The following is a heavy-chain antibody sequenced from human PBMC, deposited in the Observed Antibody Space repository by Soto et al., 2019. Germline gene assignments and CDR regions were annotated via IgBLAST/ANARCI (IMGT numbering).Heavy chain of an antibody. V-gene: IGHV3-23*01. J-gene: IGHJ6*02. CDR2: ISRSGGST. Sequence: GGSLRLSCAASGFTFSTYAMSWVRQAPGKGLEWVSAISRSGGSTYYADSVKGRFTISRDNSKNTLYLQMSSLREDDTALYYCTKDINMGGVDVWGQGTTVTVSS. D-gene: IGHD1-20*01. CDR3: TKDINMGGVDV. CDR1: GFTFSTYA.